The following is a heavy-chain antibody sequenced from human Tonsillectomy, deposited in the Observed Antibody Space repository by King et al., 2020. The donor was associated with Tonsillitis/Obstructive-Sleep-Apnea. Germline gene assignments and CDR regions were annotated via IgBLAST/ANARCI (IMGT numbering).Heavy chain of an antibody. Sequence: VQLQQWGAGLLKPSETLSLTCAVYGGSFSGYYWSWIRQPPGKGLEWIAEINHSGSTNYNPSLKSRVTISLDTSKNQFSLNLYSVTAADTAVYYCAREYFYHSSGYYDYWGQGTLVTVSS. CDR1: GGSFSGYY. J-gene: IGHJ4*02. CDR2: INHSGST. CDR3: AREYFYHSSGYYDY. V-gene: IGHV4-34*01. D-gene: IGHD3-22*01.